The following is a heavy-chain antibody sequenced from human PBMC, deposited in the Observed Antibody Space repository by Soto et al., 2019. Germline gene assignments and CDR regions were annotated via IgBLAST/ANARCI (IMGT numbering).Heavy chain of an antibody. CDR1: GGSVSSSSYY. D-gene: IGHD2-15*01. CDR2: IYYTGST. CDR3: ARTADCSGDRCFFRWLDL. J-gene: IGHJ5*02. Sequence: SETLSLTCTVSGGSVSSSSYYWSWLRQPPGKGLEWVGYIYYTGSTNYNPSLRSRVTISVDTSKNQFSLRLSSVTAADTAIYYCARTADCSGDRCFFRWLDLWAQGTLVTFSS. V-gene: IGHV4-61*01.